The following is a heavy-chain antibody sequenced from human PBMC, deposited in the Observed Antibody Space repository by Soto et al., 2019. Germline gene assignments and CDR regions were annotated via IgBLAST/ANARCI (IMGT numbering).Heavy chain of an antibody. CDR1: GFSLSTSGVG. D-gene: IGHD3-10*01. CDR2: IYWDDDK. J-gene: IGHJ4*02. V-gene: IGHV2-5*02. CDR3: PHITMVRGVICFDY. Sequence: QITLKESGPTLVKPTQTLTLTCTFSGFSLSTSGVGVGWIRQPPGKALEWLALIYWDDDKRYSPSLKSRLTIXKXTXKHQVVLTITNMDPVDTATDHWPHITMVRGVICFDYWGQGTLVTVSS.